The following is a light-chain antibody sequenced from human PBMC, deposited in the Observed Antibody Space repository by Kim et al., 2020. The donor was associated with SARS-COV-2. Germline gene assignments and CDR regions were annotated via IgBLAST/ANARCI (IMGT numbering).Light chain of an antibody. CDR3: SSYTSSTTVV. V-gene: IGLV2-14*03. Sequence: GPSITISCTGTSHDVGGYNYVSWYQQHPGKAPKLMIYDVSNRPSGVSNRFSGSKSGNTASLTISGLQAEDEADYYCSSYTSSTTVVFGGGTQLTVL. CDR2: DVS. J-gene: IGLJ2*01. CDR1: SHDVGGYNY.